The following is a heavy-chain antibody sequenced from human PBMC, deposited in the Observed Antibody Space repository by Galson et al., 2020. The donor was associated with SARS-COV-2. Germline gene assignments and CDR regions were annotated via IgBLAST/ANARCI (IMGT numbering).Heavy chain of an antibody. CDR1: GGSIITGGYY. Sequence: SEPLSLTCNVSGGSIITGGYYWSWIRQFPGKGLEWIGYIYFSGSAFYNPSLKSRLTISVDTSNNHFSLRLNSVTAADTALYYCAISEKTGDRQDAFPIWGQGTMVTVSS. J-gene: IGHJ3*02. CDR3: AISEKTGDRQDAFPI. D-gene: IGHD2-21*01. CDR2: IYFSGSA. V-gene: IGHV4-31*03.